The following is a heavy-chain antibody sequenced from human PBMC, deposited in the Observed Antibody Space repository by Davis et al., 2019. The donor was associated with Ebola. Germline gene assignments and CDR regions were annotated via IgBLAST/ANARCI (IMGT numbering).Heavy chain of an antibody. CDR2: ISYDGSNK. Sequence: GESLKISCAASGFTFSSYAMHWVRQAPGKGLEWVAVISYDGSNKYYADSVKGRFTISRDNSKNTLYLQMNSLRAEDTAVYYCAREGIMAQAGIVVDGDAFDTWGQGTMVTVSS. CDR3: AREGIMAQAGIVVDGDAFDT. J-gene: IGHJ3*02. CDR1: GFTFSSYA. D-gene: IGHD3-22*01. V-gene: IGHV3-30-3*01.